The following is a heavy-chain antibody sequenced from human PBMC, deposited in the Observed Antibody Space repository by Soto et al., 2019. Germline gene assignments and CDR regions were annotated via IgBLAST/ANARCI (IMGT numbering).Heavy chain of an antibody. CDR1: GGSLTSGDYY. CDR2: IFFSGST. J-gene: IGHJ4*02. V-gene: IGHV4-30-4*01. CDR3: ARALSPGECSGGSCYYFDY. D-gene: IGHD2-15*01. Sequence: QVQLQESGPGLVKPSQTLSLTCTVSGGSLTSGDYYWSWIRQSPGKGLEWIGYIFFSGSTYYNPSLKSRVSISLNTSKNQFSLKLSSVTAADTALYYCARALSPGECSGGSCYYFDYWGQGTLVTVSS.